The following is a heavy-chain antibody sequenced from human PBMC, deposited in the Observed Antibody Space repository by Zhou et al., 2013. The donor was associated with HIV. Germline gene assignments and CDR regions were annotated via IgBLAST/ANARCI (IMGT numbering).Heavy chain of an antibody. Sequence: QVQLVQSGAEVKKLGASVMISCKASGYSFTRHKIHWLRQAPGQGLEWMGKMNSDGNGAYAQKFQDRITMTRDTSISTAYMELSRLRSDDTAVYYCARVKVVDRYFDYWGQGTLVTVSS. CDR1: GYSFTRHK. J-gene: IGHJ4*02. CDR2: MNSDGNGA. D-gene: IGHD3-22*01. CDR3: ARVKVVDRYFDY. V-gene: IGHV1-2*02.